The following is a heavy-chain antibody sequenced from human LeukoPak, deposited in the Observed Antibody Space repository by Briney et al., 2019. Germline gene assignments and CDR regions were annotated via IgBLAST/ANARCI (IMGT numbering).Heavy chain of an antibody. V-gene: IGHV3-74*01. Sequence: PGRSLRLSCAASGFTFSSYGMHWVRQAPGKGLVWVSRINSDGSSTSYADSVKGRFTISRDNAKNTLYLQMNSLRAEDTAVYYCAELGITMIGGVWGKGTTVTISS. J-gene: IGHJ6*04. CDR1: GFTFSSYG. CDR2: INSDGSST. CDR3: AELGITMIGGV. D-gene: IGHD3-10*02.